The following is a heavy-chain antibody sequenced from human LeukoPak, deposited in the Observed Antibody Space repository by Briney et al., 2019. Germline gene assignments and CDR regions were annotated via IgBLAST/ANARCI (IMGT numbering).Heavy chain of an antibody. D-gene: IGHD3-22*01. CDR2: IYYSGST. V-gene: IGHV4-61*01. CDR1: GGSISSSSYY. J-gene: IGHJ4*02. Sequence: PSETLSLTCTVSGGSISSSSYYWGWIRQPPGKGLEWIGYIYYSGSTNYNPSLKSRVTISVDTSKNQFSLKLSSVTAADTAVYYCAREGYDSSGYYDYWGQGTLVTVSS. CDR3: AREGYDSSGYYDY.